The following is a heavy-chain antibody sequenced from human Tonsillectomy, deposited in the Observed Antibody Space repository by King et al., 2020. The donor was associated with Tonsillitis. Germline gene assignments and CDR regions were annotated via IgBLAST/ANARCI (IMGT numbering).Heavy chain of an antibody. Sequence: QLQESGPGLVKPSETLSLTCTVSGGSISSSSYYWGWIRQPPGKGLEWIGSIYYSGSTYYNPSLKSRVTISVDTSKNQFSLKLSSVTAADTAGYYCARKVLLWFGEFAYNWFDPWGQGTLVTVSS. J-gene: IGHJ5*02. CDR2: IYYSGST. CDR3: ARKVLLWFGEFAYNWFDP. D-gene: IGHD3-10*01. V-gene: IGHV4-39*07. CDR1: GGSISSSSYY.